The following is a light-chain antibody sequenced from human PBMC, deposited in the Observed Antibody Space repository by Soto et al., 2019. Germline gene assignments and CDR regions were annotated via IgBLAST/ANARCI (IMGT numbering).Light chain of an antibody. J-gene: IGLJ3*02. CDR1: SGHSTYA. CDR2: LNSDGKY. Sequence: QPVLTQSPAASASLGASVKLTCTLSSGHSTYAIAWHQQQPQKGPRYLMKLNSDGKYSKGDGIPDRFSGSSSGAERYLTISSLQSEDEANYYCQTWGTGSWVFGGGTKLTVL. CDR3: QTWGTGSWV. V-gene: IGLV4-69*01.